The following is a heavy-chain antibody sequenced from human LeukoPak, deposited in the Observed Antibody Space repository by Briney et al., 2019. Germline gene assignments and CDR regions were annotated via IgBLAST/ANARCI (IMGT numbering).Heavy chain of an antibody. Sequence: LPGGSLRLSCAAFGFTFDDYAMHWVRQAPGKGLEWVSLIGGDGGSTYYADSVKGRFTISRDNSKNSLFLQMKSLRTDDTALYYCVKEPHYYDRSGYFWGQGTLVTVSS. D-gene: IGHD3-22*01. CDR3: VKEPHYYDRSGYF. CDR2: IGGDGGST. V-gene: IGHV3-43*02. J-gene: IGHJ4*02. CDR1: GFTFDDYA.